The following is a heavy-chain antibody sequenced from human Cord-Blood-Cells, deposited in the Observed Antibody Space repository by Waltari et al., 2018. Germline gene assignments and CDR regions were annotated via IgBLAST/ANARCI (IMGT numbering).Heavy chain of an antibody. CDR2: IYYSGGT. Sequence: QLQLQESGPGLVKPSETLSLTCTVSGGSISSSSYYWGWIRQPPGKGLEWIGSIYYSGGTYYNPSLKSRVTISVDTSKNQFSLKLSSVTAADTAVYYCARRSSGSYYWYFDLWGRGTLVTVSS. CDR1: GGSISSSSYY. CDR3: ARRSSGSYYWYFDL. V-gene: IGHV4-39*01. J-gene: IGHJ2*01. D-gene: IGHD1-26*01.